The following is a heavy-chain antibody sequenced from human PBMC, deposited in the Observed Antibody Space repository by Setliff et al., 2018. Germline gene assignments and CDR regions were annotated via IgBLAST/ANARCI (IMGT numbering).Heavy chain of an antibody. CDR1: GDSISNYY. V-gene: IGHV4-4*07. D-gene: IGHD3-10*01. CDR3: AASRAYTGAVEEWFLPKTFDF. CDR2: IYVTEST. J-gene: IGHJ4*02. Sequence: PSETLSLTCTVSGDSISNYYWNWIRQPAGKGLAWIGRIYVTESTKYNPSLKSRVTLSIDTSKNQFSLKLSSVTAADAALYYCAASRAYTGAVEEWFLPKTFDFWGQGSPVTVSS.